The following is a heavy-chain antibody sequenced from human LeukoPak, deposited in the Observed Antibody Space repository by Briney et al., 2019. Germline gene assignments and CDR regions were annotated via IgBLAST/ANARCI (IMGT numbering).Heavy chain of an antibody. D-gene: IGHD3-22*01. CDR1: GFTFSTYG. Sequence: GGSLRLSCAASGFTFSTYGMTWVRQSPGKGLEWVSTISGSGATTYYADSVRGRFTISRDNSKNTLFLQMNSLRAEDTAVYYCAKGQNYYDGSGYYSTDYWGQGTPVTVSS. CDR3: AKGQNYYDGSGYYSTDY. CDR2: ISGSGATT. V-gene: IGHV3-23*01. J-gene: IGHJ4*02.